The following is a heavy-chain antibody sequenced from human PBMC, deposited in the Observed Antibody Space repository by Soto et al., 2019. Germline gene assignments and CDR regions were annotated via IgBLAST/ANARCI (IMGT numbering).Heavy chain of an antibody. CDR2: IIPILGIA. CDR1: GGTFSSYT. Sequence: ALVKVSCKASGGTFSSYTISWVRQAPGQGLEWMGRIIPILGIANYAQKFQGRVTITADKSTSTAYMELSSLRSEDTAVYYCARDGEAISSSWYSAYWGQGTLVTVSS. J-gene: IGHJ4*02. V-gene: IGHV1-69*04. D-gene: IGHD6-13*01. CDR3: ARDGEAISSSWYSAY.